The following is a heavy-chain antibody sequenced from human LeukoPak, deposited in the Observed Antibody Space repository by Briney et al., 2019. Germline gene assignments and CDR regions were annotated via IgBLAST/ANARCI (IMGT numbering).Heavy chain of an antibody. D-gene: IGHD3-10*01. CDR3: ARVDWDYGSGSPWAAGYYFDY. J-gene: IGHJ4*02. CDR2: ISSSGSTI. V-gene: IGHV3-11*01. Sequence: GGSLRLSCAASGFTFSDYYMSWIRQAPGKGLEWVSYISSSGSTIYYADSVKGRFTISRDNAKNSLYLQMNSLRAEDTAVYYWARVDWDYGSGSPWAAGYYFDYWGQGTLVTVSS. CDR1: GFTFSDYY.